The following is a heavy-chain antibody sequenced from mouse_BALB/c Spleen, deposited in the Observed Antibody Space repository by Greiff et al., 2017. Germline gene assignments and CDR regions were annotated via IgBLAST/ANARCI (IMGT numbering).Heavy chain of an antibody. CDR1: GFTFSSYT. Sequence: EVMLVESGGGLVKPGGSLKLSCAASGFTFSSYTMSWVRQTPEKRLEWVATISSGGSYTYYPDSVKGRFTISRDNAKNTLYLQMSSLKSEDTAMYYCTRDEGITTAFDYWGQGTTLTVSS. V-gene: IGHV5-6-4*01. CDR3: TRDEGITTAFDY. D-gene: IGHD1-2*01. CDR2: ISSGGSYT. J-gene: IGHJ2*01.